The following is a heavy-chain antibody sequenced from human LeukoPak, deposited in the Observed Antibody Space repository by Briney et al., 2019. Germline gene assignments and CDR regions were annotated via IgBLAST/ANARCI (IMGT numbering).Heavy chain of an antibody. Sequence: GEPLKISCKSSGYTFSNYWIGWVRQMPGKGLEWMGIIYPGDSDTRYSPSFEGQVSISADKSISTAYLQWGSLKASDTAMYYCARVPYSISSMDYWGQGTLVTVSS. CDR3: ARVPYSISSMDY. CDR2: IYPGDSDT. CDR1: GYTFSNYW. V-gene: IGHV5-51*01. D-gene: IGHD6-6*01. J-gene: IGHJ4*02.